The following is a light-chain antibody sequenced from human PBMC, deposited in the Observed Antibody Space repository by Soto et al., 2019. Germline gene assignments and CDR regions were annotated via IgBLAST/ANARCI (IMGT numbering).Light chain of an antibody. V-gene: IGKV2-30*02. Sequence: DVVLTQSPLSLPVTLGQPASISCRSSQGLVHSDGNTYLNWFQQRPGQSPRRLIYKVSNRDSGVPARFSGSGSGTDFTLKISRVEAEDVGVYDCMQGAHWPRTFGQGTKVEIK. CDR1: QGLVHSDGNTY. J-gene: IGKJ1*01. CDR2: KVS. CDR3: MQGAHWPRT.